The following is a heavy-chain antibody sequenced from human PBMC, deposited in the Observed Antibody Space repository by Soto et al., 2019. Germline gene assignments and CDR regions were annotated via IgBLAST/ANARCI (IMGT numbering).Heavy chain of an antibody. V-gene: IGHV4-59*01. CDR3: ARDGYDGSGSPYPAY. CDR2: IYYLGST. Sequence: PSETLSLTCSVSGGSMSEYFWSWIRQSSGKGLEWIGYIYYLGSTDYNPSLKSRVTISVDTSKGQFFLRLTSVTAADTAVYYCARDGYDGSGSPYPAYWGPGTQVTVSS. J-gene: IGHJ4*02. CDR1: GGSMSEYF. D-gene: IGHD3-10*01.